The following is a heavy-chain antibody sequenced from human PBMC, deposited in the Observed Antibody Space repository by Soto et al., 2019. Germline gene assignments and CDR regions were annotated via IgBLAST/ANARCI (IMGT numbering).Heavy chain of an antibody. J-gene: IGHJ4*02. D-gene: IGHD3-22*01. CDR1: GGSFSGYY. CDR3: ARGFWSSGYFPAFDY. Sequence: QVQLQQWGAGLLKPSETLSLTCAVYGGSFSGYYWSWIRQPPGKGLEWIGEINHSGSTNYNPSLKSRVTISVDASKHQVSLKLSSVSAADTAVYYCARGFWSSGYFPAFDYWGQGTLVTVSS. CDR2: INHSGST. V-gene: IGHV4-34*01.